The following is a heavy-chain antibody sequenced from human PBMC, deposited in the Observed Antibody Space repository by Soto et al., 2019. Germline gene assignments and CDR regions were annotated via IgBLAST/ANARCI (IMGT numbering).Heavy chain of an antibody. V-gene: IGHV5-10-1*01. CDR3: ARHRAYSGSYYVPSDFGF. J-gene: IGHJ4*02. CDR2: IDPSDSYT. CDR1: GCNVTRYR. D-gene: IGHD1-26*01. Sequence: QALQSSGKGSGCNVTRYRITRVRPKPGKGLEWMGGIDPSDSYTNYSPYFQGHVTISADKSISTAYLQWSSLKASHTAMYYCARHRAYSGSYYVPSDFGFWGQGTLGAVPS.